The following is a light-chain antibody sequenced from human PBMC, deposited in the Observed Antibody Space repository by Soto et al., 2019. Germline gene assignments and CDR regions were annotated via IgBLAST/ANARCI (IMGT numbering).Light chain of an antibody. CDR3: TSYIGSDTWV. J-gene: IGLJ3*02. CDR2: EVS. CDR1: SSDVGAYKY. V-gene: IGLV2-8*01. Sequence: QSALTQPPSASGSPGQSVTISCTGTSSDVGAYKYVSWYQQYPGKAPKLMIYEVSKRPSGVPARFSGSKSGNTASLTVSGLQSEEEADYYCTSYIGSDTWVFGGGTKLTVL.